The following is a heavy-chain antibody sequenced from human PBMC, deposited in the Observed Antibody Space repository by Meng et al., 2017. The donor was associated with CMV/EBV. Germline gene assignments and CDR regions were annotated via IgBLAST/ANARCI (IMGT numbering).Heavy chain of an antibody. V-gene: IGHV1-69*01. Sequence: QWQRGEVWPGVRTPGSSVTASGTSSCGTFSSYVISWVRQAPGQGLEWMGGIIPIFGTANYAQKFQGRVTITADESTSTAYMELSSLRSEDTAVYYCAREVDDYGDGWYFDLWGRGTLVTVSS. CDR1: CGTFSSYV. J-gene: IGHJ2*01. D-gene: IGHD4-17*01. CDR3: AREVDDYGDGWYFDL. CDR2: IIPIFGTA.